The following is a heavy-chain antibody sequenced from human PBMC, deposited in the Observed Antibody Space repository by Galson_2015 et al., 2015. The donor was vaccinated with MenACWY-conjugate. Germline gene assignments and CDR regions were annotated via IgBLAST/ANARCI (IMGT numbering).Heavy chain of an antibody. CDR1: DDSIRTNY. V-gene: IGHV4-59*08. D-gene: IGHD3-22*01. J-gene: IGHJ4*02. CDR2: IYSSGRT. CDR3: ARHCHCDNGRYYSQFDF. Sequence: ETLSLTCTVSDDSIRTNYWSWIRQPPGKGLEWIGYIYSSGRTNYNPSLKNRVTMSMDTSNKQLSLSLTSVTAADTAVYYCARHCHCDNGRYYSQFDFWGQGTLVTVSS.